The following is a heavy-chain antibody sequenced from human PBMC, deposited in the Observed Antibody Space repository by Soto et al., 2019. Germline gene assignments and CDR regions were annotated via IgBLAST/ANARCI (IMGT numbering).Heavy chain of an antibody. Sequence: GGSLRLSCAASGFIFSSYEMNWVRQAPGKGLEWVSHTTGSGDTIYYADSVKDRFTISRDNAKNSLYLQMNSLRAEDTALYYCARSSGHYRPFDSWGQGTLVTVSS. CDR3: ARSSGHYRPFDS. D-gene: IGHD3-22*01. CDR1: GFIFSSYE. V-gene: IGHV3-48*03. CDR2: TTGSGDTI. J-gene: IGHJ4*02.